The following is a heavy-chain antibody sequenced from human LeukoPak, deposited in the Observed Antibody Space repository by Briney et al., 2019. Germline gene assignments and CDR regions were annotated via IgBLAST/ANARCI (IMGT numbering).Heavy chain of an antibody. Sequence: PSETLSLTCTVSGGSISSGGYYWSWIRHPPGKALEWIVYMYHSGSTYYNPSLKSRLTISVDTSKNQFSLKLPTVTPAATAVYYCARVFYAPNYFDYWGQGTLVTVSS. D-gene: IGHD2/OR15-2a*01. CDR2: MYHSGST. J-gene: IGHJ4*02. V-gene: IGHV4-30-2*01. CDR3: ARVFYAPNYFDY. CDR1: GGSISSGGYY.